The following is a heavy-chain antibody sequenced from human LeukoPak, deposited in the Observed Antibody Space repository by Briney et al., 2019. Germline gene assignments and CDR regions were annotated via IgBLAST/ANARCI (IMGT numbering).Heavy chain of an antibody. Sequence: PGGSLRLSCEASGFTFTTYSMTWVRQAPGKGLEWVSYISSSGSTIYYADSVKGRFTISRDNAKNSLYLQMNSLRAEDTAVYYCARDYYDSSGHFDYWGQGTLVTVSS. J-gene: IGHJ4*02. CDR3: ARDYYDSSGHFDY. V-gene: IGHV3-48*04. D-gene: IGHD3-22*01. CDR2: ISSSGSTI. CDR1: GFTFTTYS.